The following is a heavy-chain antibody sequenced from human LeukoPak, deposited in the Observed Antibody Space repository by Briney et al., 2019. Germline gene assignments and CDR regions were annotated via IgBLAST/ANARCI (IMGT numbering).Heavy chain of an antibody. CDR3: ARGYYYDSSGYYYVSRFLAEYFQH. CDR1: GGSISSSSYY. V-gene: IGHV4-39*07. Sequence: SETLSLTCTVSGGSISSSSYYWGWIRQPPGKGLEWIGSIYYSGSTYYNPSLKSRVTISVDTSKNQFSLKLSSVTAADTAVYYCARGYYYDSSGYYYVSRFLAEYFQHWGQGTLVTVSS. J-gene: IGHJ1*01. D-gene: IGHD3-22*01. CDR2: IYYSGST.